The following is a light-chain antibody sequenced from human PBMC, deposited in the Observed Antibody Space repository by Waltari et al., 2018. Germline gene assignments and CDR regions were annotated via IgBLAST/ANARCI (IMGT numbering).Light chain of an antibody. J-gene: IGKJ4*01. CDR3: QQYGSSPLT. Sequence: EIVLTQSPGTLSLSPGERATLSCRASQSVSSSDLAWYQQKPGQAPRPLIYGASSRATGIPDRFSGSGSGTDFTLTISRLGPEDFAVYYCQQYGSSPLTFGGGTKVEIK. CDR2: GAS. CDR1: QSVSSSD. V-gene: IGKV3-20*01.